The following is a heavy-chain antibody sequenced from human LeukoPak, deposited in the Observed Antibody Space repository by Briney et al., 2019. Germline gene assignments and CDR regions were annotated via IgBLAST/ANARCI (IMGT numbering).Heavy chain of an antibody. Sequence: GGSLRLSCAASGFTFSSYSMNWVRQAPGKGLEWVSSISSSSSYIYYADSVKGRFTISRDNAKNSLYLQMNSLRAEDTAVYYCARDLGDYYDSRLGAFDIWGQGTMVTVSS. D-gene: IGHD3-22*01. CDR2: ISSSSSYI. J-gene: IGHJ3*02. CDR1: GFTFSSYS. CDR3: ARDLGDYYDSRLGAFDI. V-gene: IGHV3-21*01.